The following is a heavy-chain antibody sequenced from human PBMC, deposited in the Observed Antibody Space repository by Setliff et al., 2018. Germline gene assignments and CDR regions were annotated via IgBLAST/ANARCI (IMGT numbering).Heavy chain of an antibody. D-gene: IGHD5-12*01. J-gene: IGHJ4*02. V-gene: IGHV1-18*01. CDR1: GYNFITFG. Sequence: ASVKVSCKTSGYNFITFGISWVRQAPGQGLEWLGWIAPYNGNTDYAQKFQGRVTMTTDTSTNTAHMELRSLTSADTAIYYCTRGPGPWVVVAMPFDYWARGTLVTVSS. CDR3: TRGPGPWVVVAMPFDY. CDR2: IAPYNGNT.